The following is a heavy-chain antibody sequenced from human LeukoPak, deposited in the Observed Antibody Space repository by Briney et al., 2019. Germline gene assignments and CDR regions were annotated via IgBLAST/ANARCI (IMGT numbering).Heavy chain of an antibody. Sequence: PSETLSLTCTVSGGSISSYYWSWIRQPPGKGLEWIGYIYYSGSTNYNPSLKSRVTISVDTSKNQFSLKLSSVTAADTAVYYCARHEEQWELLRWGQGTLVTVSS. V-gene: IGHV4-59*08. J-gene: IGHJ4*02. CDR1: GGSISSYY. CDR3: ARHEEQWELLR. CDR2: IYYSGST. D-gene: IGHD1-26*01.